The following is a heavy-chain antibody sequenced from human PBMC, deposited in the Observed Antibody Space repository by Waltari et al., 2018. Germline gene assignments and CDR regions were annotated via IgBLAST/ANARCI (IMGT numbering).Heavy chain of an antibody. CDR1: GGTLSSYS. CDR2: IIPIFGTA. Sequence: QVQLVQSGAEVKKPGSSVKVSCKASGGTLSSYSISWVRQAPGQGLEWMGGIIPIFGTANYAQKFQGRVTITADESTNTAYMELSSLRSEDTAVYHCARDVSGTYYYFYYAMDVWGQGTTVTVSS. J-gene: IGHJ6*02. D-gene: IGHD3-10*01. CDR3: ARDVSGTYYYFYYAMDV. V-gene: IGHV1-69*01.